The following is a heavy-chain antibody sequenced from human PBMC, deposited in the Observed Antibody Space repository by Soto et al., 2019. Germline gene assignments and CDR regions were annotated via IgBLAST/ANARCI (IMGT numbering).Heavy chain of an antibody. J-gene: IGHJ6*02. CDR2: IIPIFGTA. D-gene: IGHD2-15*01. CDR1: GGTFSSYA. Sequence: SVKVSCKASGGTFSSYAISWVRQAPGQGLEWMGGIIPIFGTANYAQKFQGRVTITADKSTSTAYMELSSLRSEDTAVYYCAREEPTHYYYYGMDVWGQGTTVTVSS. V-gene: IGHV1-69*06. CDR3: AREEPTHYYYYGMDV.